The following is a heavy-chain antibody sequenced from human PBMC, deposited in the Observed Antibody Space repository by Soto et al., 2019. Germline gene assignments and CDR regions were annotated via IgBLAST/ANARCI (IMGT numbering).Heavy chain of an antibody. CDR3: AGGLILWFGEVSRRGGYYYYMED. J-gene: IGHJ6*03. D-gene: IGHD3-10*01. CDR2: INDSGNI. Sequence: QVQLQQWGAGLLKPSETLSLTCAVYGWSFSGYQWSWIRQTPGKGLEWIGEINDSGNINYNPSLKSRVTILLDTPKKQISRKLSSVTGADTAVYFCAGGLILWFGEVSRRGGYYYYMEDWGNGTTVTVSS. CDR1: GWSFSGYQ. V-gene: IGHV4-34*01.